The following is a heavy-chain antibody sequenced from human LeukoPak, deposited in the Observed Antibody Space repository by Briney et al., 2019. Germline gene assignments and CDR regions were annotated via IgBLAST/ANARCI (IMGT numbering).Heavy chain of an antibody. V-gene: IGHV1-69*13. CDR1: GGTFSSYA. J-gene: IGHJ4*02. D-gene: IGHD4-23*01. Sequence: SVKVSCKASGGTFSSYAISWVRQAPGQGLGWMGGIIPIFGTANYAQKFQGRVTITADESTSTAYMELSGLRSEDTAVYYCARDNSVGSWDYWGQGTLVTVSS. CDR2: IIPIFGTA. CDR3: ARDNSVGSWDY.